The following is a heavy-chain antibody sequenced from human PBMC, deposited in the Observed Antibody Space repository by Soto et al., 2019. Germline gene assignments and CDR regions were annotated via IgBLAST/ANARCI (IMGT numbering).Heavy chain of an antibody. D-gene: IGHD2-8*01. V-gene: IGHV1-2*04. CDR3: ARGHSTDFSSGVCSFFYNHEMDV. J-gene: IGHJ6*02. Sequence: ASVKVPGTASGYSFTDYHIHWVRKAPGQGLVWLGRINPKSRRRSTAQKFQGWVTMTRERSISTVYMEWTRLRYDDTAVYFCARGHSTDFSSGVCSFFYNHEMDVWGQGTTVTVSS. CDR1: GYSFTDYH. CDR2: INPKSRRR.